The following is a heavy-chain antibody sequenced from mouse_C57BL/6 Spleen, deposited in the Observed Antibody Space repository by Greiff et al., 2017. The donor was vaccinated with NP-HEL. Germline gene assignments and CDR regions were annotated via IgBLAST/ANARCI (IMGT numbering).Heavy chain of an antibody. J-gene: IGHJ4*01. CDR3: VRLRSMDY. CDR2: IRSKSNNYAI. CDR1: GFSFNTYA. V-gene: IGHV10-1*01. Sequence: EVHLVESGGGLVQPKGSLKLSCAASGFSFNTYAMNWVRQAPGKGLEWVARIRSKSNNYAIYYADSVKDRFTISRDDSESMLYLQMNNLKTEDTAMYYCVRLRSMDYWGQGTSVTVSS.